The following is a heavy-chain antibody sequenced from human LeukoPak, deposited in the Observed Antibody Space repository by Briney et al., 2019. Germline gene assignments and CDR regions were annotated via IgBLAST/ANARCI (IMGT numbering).Heavy chain of an antibody. CDR3: ARHTNSAVIIGDWFDP. J-gene: IGHJ5*02. CDR1: GGSMRRYY. Sequence: SETLSLTCTVSGGSMRRYYWSWIRQPPGKGLEWIGYIYYSGSTNYNPSLKSRVTISVDTSKNQFSLKLSSVTAADTAVYYCARHTNSAVIIGDWFDPWGQGTLVTVSS. CDR2: IYYSGST. V-gene: IGHV4-59*08. D-gene: IGHD1-26*01.